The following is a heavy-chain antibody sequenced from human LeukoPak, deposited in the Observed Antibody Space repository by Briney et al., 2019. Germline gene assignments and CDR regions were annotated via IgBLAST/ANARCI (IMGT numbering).Heavy chain of an antibody. CDR1: GFTFSGYG. V-gene: IGHV3-30*19. Sequence: GKSLRLSCATSGFTFSGYGMHWVRQAPGKGLEWVTVIWSDGSNKYYADSVKGRFTISRDNSKNTLYLQIDSLRAEDTAVYYCARLTYWYFDYWGQGTLVTVSS. D-gene: IGHD2-15*01. CDR3: ARLTYWYFDY. J-gene: IGHJ4*02. CDR2: IWSDGSNK.